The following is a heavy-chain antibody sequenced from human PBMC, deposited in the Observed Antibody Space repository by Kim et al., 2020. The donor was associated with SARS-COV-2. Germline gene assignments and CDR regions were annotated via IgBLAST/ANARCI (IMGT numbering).Heavy chain of an antibody. Sequence: GGSLRLSCAASGFTFSSYAMSWVRQAPGKGLEWVSVVDGGGGSTYYADSVKGRFTISRDNSKNTLYLQMNGLRAEDTAVYYCARSDYGRYFVYWGQGTLVTVSS. V-gene: IGHV3-23*01. CDR2: VDGGGGST. CDR1: GFTFSSYA. CDR3: ARSDYGRYFVY. J-gene: IGHJ4*02. D-gene: IGHD4-17*01.